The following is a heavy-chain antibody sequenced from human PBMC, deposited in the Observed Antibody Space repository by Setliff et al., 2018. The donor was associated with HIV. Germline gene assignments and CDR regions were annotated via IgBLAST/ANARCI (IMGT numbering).Heavy chain of an antibody. V-gene: IGHV1-69*13. CDR2: IIPLFGDP. J-gene: IGHJ3*01. CDR3: ASSFRGGFDV. D-gene: IGHD2-15*01. Sequence: ASVKVSCKPSGDTVRNFSVNWVRQAPGQGLEWMGGIIPLFGDPTYAQKFQGRLTIIADESTSTGYMELSSLRSEDTAVYYCASSFRGGFDVWGQGTMVTVS. CDR1: GDTVRNFS.